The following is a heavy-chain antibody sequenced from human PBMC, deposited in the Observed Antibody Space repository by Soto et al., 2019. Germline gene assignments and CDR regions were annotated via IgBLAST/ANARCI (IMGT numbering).Heavy chain of an antibody. D-gene: IGHD2-21*01. CDR1: GFNFRSFG. CDR3: FEDGQCTCFMCTLRTYYYNGIVV. CDR2: ISTDGGSV. Sequence: GSLTLSGSASGFNFRSFGMHWIRQAPGRGLEYVSSISTDGGSVYYADSVKGRFTISRDNSKNTVDLQMSSGRVEDTAVSFCFEDGQCTCFMCTLRTYYYNGIVVWGQGPTV. V-gene: IGHV3-64D*06. J-gene: IGHJ6*02.